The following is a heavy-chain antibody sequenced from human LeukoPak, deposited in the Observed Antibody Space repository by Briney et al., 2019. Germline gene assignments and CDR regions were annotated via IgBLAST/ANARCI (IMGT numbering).Heavy chain of an antibody. CDR2: ISGSGGST. Sequence: PGGSLRLSCAASGFTFSSYAMSWVRQAPGKGLEWVSAISGSGGSTYYADSVKGRFTISRDNSKNTLYLQMNSLRAEDTAVYHCAKAGPIGYCSSTSCYEGGTFDYWGQGTLVTVSS. V-gene: IGHV3-23*01. J-gene: IGHJ4*02. D-gene: IGHD2-2*01. CDR3: AKAGPIGYCSSTSCYEGGTFDY. CDR1: GFTFSSYA.